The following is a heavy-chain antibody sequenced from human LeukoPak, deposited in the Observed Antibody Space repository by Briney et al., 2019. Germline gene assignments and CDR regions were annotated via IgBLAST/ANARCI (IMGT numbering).Heavy chain of an antibody. CDR3: ARFITMVRGRGLDY. Sequence: PGGSLRLSCAASGFTVSSNYMSWVRQAPGKGLEWVSVIYSGGSTYYADSVKGRFTISRDNSKNTLYLQMNSLRAEDTAVYYCARFITMVRGRGLDYWGQGTLVTVSS. J-gene: IGHJ4*02. CDR2: IYSGGST. V-gene: IGHV3-66*01. D-gene: IGHD3-10*01. CDR1: GFTVSSNY.